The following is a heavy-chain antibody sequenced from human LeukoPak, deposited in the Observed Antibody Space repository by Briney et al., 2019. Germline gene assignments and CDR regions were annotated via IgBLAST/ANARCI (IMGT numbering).Heavy chain of an antibody. CDR3: ARDLGGIYFDY. V-gene: IGHV4-59*01. Sequence: SETLSLTCTVSDASISGYYWSWIRQPPGKGLEWIGSIHFSGSTNYNPSLRSRVTISVDTSKNQLSLKLSSVTAADTAVYYCARDLGGIYFDYWGQGTLVSVSS. CDR2: IHFSGST. J-gene: IGHJ4*02. CDR1: DASISGYY. D-gene: IGHD1-26*01.